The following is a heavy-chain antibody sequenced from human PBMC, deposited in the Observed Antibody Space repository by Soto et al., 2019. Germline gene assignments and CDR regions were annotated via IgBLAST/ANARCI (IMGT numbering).Heavy chain of an antibody. CDR2: ISGSGGST. J-gene: IGHJ4*02. V-gene: IGHV3-23*01. D-gene: IGHD1-1*01. Sequence: GGSLRLCCAASGFTFSSYAMGWVRQAPGKGLEWVLAISGSGGSTYYADSVKGRFTISRDNSKNTLYLQMNSLRAEDTAVYYCANQTGYEYYFDYWGQGTLVTVSS. CDR3: ANQTGYEYYFDY. CDR1: GFTFSSYA.